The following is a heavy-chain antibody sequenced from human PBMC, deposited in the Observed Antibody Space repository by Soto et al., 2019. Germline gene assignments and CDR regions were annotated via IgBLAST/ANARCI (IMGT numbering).Heavy chain of an antibody. CDR1: GYSFTSYW. CDR2: IDPSDSYT. D-gene: IGHD2-15*01. Sequence: GESLKISCKGYGYSFTSYWISWVRQMPGKGLEWMGRIDPSDSYTNYSPSFQGHVTISADKSISTAYLQWSSLKASDTAMYYCASYCSGGSCYRGSYFDYWGQGTLVTVSS. CDR3: ASYCSGGSCYRGSYFDY. V-gene: IGHV5-10-1*01. J-gene: IGHJ4*02.